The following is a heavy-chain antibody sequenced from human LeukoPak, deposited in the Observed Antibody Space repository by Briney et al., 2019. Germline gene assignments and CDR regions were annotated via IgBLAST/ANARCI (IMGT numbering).Heavy chain of an antibody. Sequence: ASVKVSCKAYGGTFSSYAISWVRQAPGQGLEWMGGIIPIFGTANYAQKFQGRVTITTDESTSTAYIELSSLRSEDTAVYYCARKSVAGPFDYWGQGTLVTVSS. CDR1: GGTFSSYA. CDR3: ARKSVAGPFDY. J-gene: IGHJ4*02. D-gene: IGHD6-19*01. V-gene: IGHV1-69*05. CDR2: IIPIFGTA.